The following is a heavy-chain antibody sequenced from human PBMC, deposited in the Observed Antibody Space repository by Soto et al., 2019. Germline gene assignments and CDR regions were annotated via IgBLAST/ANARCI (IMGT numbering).Heavy chain of an antibody. Sequence: QTLSLTCAISGDSVSSNSAAWNWIRQSPSRGLEWLGRTYYRSRWYNDYAVSVKSRITINPDTSKNQFSLQLNSVTHEDTAVYYCARGPSLAARRGNWVDPCGQGTLVTV. J-gene: IGHJ5*02. V-gene: IGHV6-1*01. D-gene: IGHD6-6*01. CDR1: GDSVSSNSAA. CDR2: TYYRSRWYN. CDR3: ARGPSLAARRGNWVDP.